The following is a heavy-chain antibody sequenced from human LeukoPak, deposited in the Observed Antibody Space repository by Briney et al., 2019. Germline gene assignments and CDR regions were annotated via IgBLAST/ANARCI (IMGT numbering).Heavy chain of an antibody. CDR2: INWNSVSK. CDR3: ARGPPCTSVSCYVTGALDI. Sequence: GGSLRLSCTASGFSYDDYDMFWVRQAPGKGLEWVSGINWNSVSKGYEDSVKGRLTISRDNAKKSMFLQVDSMRVEDTAIYYCARGPPCTSVSCYVTGALDIWGQGTMVTVSS. CDR1: GFSYDDYD. J-gene: IGHJ3*02. V-gene: IGHV3-20*04. D-gene: IGHD2-2*01.